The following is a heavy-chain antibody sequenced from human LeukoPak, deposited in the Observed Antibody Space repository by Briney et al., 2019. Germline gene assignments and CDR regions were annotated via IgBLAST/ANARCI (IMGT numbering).Heavy chain of an antibody. CDR1: GGSISSHY. CDR2: IYYSGST. V-gene: IGHV4-59*11. CDR3: ARERGGYID. D-gene: IGHD6-13*01. Sequence: TPSETLSLTCTVSGGSISSHYWSWIRQPPGKGLEWIGYIYYSGSTNYNPSLKSRVTTSVDTSKNQFSLKLSSVTAADTAVYYCARERGGYIDWGQGTLVTVSS. J-gene: IGHJ4*02.